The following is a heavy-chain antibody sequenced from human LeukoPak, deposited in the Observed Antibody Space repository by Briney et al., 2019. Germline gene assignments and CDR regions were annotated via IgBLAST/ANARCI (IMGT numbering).Heavy chain of an antibody. V-gene: IGHV3-48*03. D-gene: IGHD5-12*01. CDR2: ISSSGTTI. Sequence: PGGSLRLSCAASGFTFISYEMNWVRQAPGKGLEWVSYISSSGTTIHYADSVKGRFTISRDNAKNSLYLQMNSLRAEDTAVYYCARVGWLRFFDYWGQGTLVTVSS. CDR3: ARVGWLRFFDY. CDR1: GFTFISYE. J-gene: IGHJ4*02.